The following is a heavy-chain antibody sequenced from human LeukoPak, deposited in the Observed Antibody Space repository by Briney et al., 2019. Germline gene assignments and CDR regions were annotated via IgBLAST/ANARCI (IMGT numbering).Heavy chain of an antibody. CDR3: ARDGSLRLGD. D-gene: IGHD3-16*01. Sequence: SETLSLTCTVSGGSISSSSYYWGWIRQPPGKGLEWIGEIYHSGSTNYNPSLKSRVTISVDKSKNQFSLILSSVTAADTAVYYCARDGSLRLGDWGQGTLVTVSS. CDR1: GGSISSSSYY. CDR2: IYHSGST. V-gene: IGHV4-39*07. J-gene: IGHJ4*02.